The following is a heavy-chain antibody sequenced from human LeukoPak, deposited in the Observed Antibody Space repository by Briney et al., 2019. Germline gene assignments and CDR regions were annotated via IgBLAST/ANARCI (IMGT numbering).Heavy chain of an antibody. J-gene: IGHJ3*02. CDR3: ARDPHGGSGSDPHDAFDI. Sequence: PGGSLRISCAASGFSFRSYWMHWVRQAPGKGLVWVSRINNDGSSGKGSPSYADSVKGRFTISRDNAKNTLYLQMDSLRVEDTAVYYCARDPHGGSGSDPHDAFDIWGQGTMVTVSS. CDR2: INNDGSSGKGSP. V-gene: IGHV3-74*01. D-gene: IGHD1-26*01. CDR1: GFSFRSYW.